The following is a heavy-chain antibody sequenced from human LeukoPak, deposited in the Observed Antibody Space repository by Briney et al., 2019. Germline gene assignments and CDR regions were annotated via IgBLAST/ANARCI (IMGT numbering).Heavy chain of an antibody. CDR2: IYPGDSDT. J-gene: IGHJ4*02. Sequence: ESLKISCKGSGYRFTSYWIGWVRQMPGKGLEWMGIIYPGDSDTRFSPSFQGQVTISADRSTSTAYLQWGSLKASDTAMYYCARHMTTVISPFDYWGQGSLVTVSS. D-gene: IGHD4-23*01. CDR1: GYRFTSYW. V-gene: IGHV5-51*01. CDR3: ARHMTTVISPFDY.